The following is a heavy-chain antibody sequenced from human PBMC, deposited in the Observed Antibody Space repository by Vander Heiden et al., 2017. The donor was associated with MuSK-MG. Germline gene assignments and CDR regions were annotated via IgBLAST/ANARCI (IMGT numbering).Heavy chain of an antibody. CDR1: GYIFTSYW. D-gene: IGHD2-8*02. V-gene: IGHV5-10-1*03. Sequence: EVQLVQSGAEAKKLGESLKIPGNVSGYIFTSYWINWVRQMPGKGLEWMGRIDPSGSSTNYSPSFQGHVTMSVDKSISTAYLQWDNLKASDTAIYYCARHSRVFNRQTATWSLGYWGQGTLVTVSS. CDR2: IDPSGSST. J-gene: IGHJ4*02. CDR3: ARHSRVFNRQTATWSLGY.